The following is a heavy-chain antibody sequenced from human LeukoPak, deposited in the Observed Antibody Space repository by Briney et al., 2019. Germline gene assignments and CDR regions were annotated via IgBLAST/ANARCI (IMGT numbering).Heavy chain of an antibody. CDR3: ARDYYDSRGEAFDI. J-gene: IGHJ3*02. D-gene: IGHD3-22*01. CDR1: GGSIGSHY. V-gene: IGHV4-59*11. CDR2: IYYSGTT. Sequence: SETLSLTCTVSGGSIGSHYWSWIRQPPGEGLEWIGYIYYSGTTSYNPSLKSRVTISVDTSKNQFSLKLSSVTAADTAVYYCARDYYDSRGEAFDIWGLGTMVNVSS.